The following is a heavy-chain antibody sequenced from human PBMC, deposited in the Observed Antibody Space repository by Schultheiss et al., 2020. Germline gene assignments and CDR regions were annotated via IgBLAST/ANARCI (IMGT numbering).Heavy chain of an antibody. J-gene: IGHJ6*03. D-gene: IGHD3-22*01. Sequence: GGSLRLSCAASGFTFSSYAMHWVRQAPGKGLEWVAVIWNDGSNKYYADSVKGRFTISRDNSKNTLYLQMNSLRAEDTAVYYCARNAMIALKYYYYYYMDVWGKGTTVNVSS. CDR2: IWNDGSNK. V-gene: IGHV3-33*08. CDR3: ARNAMIALKYYYYYYMDV. CDR1: GFTFSSYA.